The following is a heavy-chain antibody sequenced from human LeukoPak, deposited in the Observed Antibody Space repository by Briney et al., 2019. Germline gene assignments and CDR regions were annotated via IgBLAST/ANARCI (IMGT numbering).Heavy chain of an antibody. CDR3: AREGDGSNSGFAY. J-gene: IGHJ4*02. V-gene: IGHV3-48*04. Sequence: GGSLRLSCAVSGFRFSSYNMNWVRQAPGKGLEWIAYISSTTVIYYADSVEGRFTVSRDNAHDSLYLQMSSLTLDDTAVYFCAREGDGSNSGFAYWGQGTLVTVSS. D-gene: IGHD4-11*01. CDR1: GFRFSSYN. CDR2: ISSTTVI.